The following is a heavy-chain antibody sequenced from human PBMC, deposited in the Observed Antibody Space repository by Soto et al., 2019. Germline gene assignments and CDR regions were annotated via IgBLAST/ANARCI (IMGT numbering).Heavy chain of an antibody. D-gene: IGHD6-25*01. CDR3: ARDGYNRDYYGMDV. J-gene: IGHJ6*02. V-gene: IGHV3-33*01. Sequence: QVQLVESGGGVVQPGRSLRLSCAASGFTFSSYGMHWVRQAPGKGLEWVAVIWYDGSNKYYADSVKGRFTISRDNSKNTLYLQMNSLRAEGTAVYYCARDGYNRDYYGMDVWGQGTTVTVSS. CDR1: GFTFSSYG. CDR2: IWYDGSNK.